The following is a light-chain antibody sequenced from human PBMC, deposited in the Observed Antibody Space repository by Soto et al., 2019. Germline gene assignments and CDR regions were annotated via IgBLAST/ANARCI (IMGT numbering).Light chain of an antibody. Sequence: EIQMTQSPASLSASVGERVILTCRASHTIATYLNWYQQKAGKVPEVLIYGTSTLQPGVPSRFTGSGYGTDFTLTINNVQPEDFATYYCQQFYYYPHTFGQGTKLEVK. CDR2: GTS. J-gene: IGKJ2*01. V-gene: IGKV1-39*01. CDR1: HTIATY. CDR3: QQFYYYPHT.